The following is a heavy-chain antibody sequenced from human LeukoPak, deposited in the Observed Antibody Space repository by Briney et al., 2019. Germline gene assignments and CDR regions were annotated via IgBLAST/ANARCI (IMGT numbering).Heavy chain of an antibody. CDR1: GFTLSTNA. CDR2: ISGSGAST. CDR3: AKDSYYYYDSSGYYPY. D-gene: IGHD3-22*01. Sequence: GGSLRLSCLTSGFTLSTNAMSWVRQAPGKGLEWISGISGSGASTYYADSVKGRFTISRDDSRNTLYLQMNSLRGDDTAVYYCAKDSYYYYDSSGYYPYWGQGTLVTVSS. V-gene: IGHV3-23*01. J-gene: IGHJ4*02.